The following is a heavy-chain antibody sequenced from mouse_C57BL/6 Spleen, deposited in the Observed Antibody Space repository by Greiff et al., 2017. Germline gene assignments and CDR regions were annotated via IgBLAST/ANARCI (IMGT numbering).Heavy chain of an antibody. D-gene: IGHD2-4*01. V-gene: IGHV6-3*01. CDR1: GFTFSNYW. CDR3: TVYDYDVSAY. Sequence: DVKLVESGGGLVQPGGSMKLSCVASGFTFSNYWMNWVRQSPEKGLEWVAQIRLKSDNYATHYAESVKGRFTISRDDSKSSVYLQMNNLRAEDTGIYYCTVYDYDVSAYWGQGTLVTVSA. CDR2: IRLKSDNYAT. J-gene: IGHJ3*01.